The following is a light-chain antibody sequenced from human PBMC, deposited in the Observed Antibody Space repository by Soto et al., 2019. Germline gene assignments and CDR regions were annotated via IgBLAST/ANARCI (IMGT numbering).Light chain of an antibody. Sequence: QSVLTQPPSVSGAPGQRVTISCTGSSSNIGAGYHVHWYQQLPGTAPKLLIYGNSNRPSGVPDRFSGSKSGTSASLAITGLQAEHEADYYCQSYDSSLSGSVFGGGTTLTVL. J-gene: IGLJ3*02. CDR2: GNS. CDR3: QSYDSSLSGSV. V-gene: IGLV1-40*01. CDR1: SSNIGAGYH.